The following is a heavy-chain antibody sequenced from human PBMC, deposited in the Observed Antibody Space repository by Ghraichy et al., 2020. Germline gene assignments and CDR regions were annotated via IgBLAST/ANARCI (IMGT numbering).Heavy chain of an antibody. CDR2: ISSDGNTQ. Sequence: HGGRQAPGKGRGWVAVISSDGNTQYYADSVKGRFSVSRDNSKNSLFLQMNSLRREDTALYFCARDNTIFGFAMGASDLWGQGTKVTVS. J-gene: IGHJ3*01. V-gene: IGHV3-30-3*01. D-gene: IGHD5-24*01. CDR3: ARDNTIFGFAMGASDL.